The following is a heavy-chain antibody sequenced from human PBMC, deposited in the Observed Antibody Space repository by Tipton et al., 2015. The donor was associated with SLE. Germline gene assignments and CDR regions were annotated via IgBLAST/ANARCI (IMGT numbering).Heavy chain of an antibody. CDR2: SDQRGST. J-gene: IGHJ4*02. D-gene: IGHD2-8*01. CDR3: ARHLCTNGVCPFDY. CDR1: GASFSANY. V-gene: IGHV4-34*01. Sequence: TLSLTCAVSGASFSANYWGWIRQPPGKGLEWIGESDQRGSTNYHPSLKSRVTISLDTSRNQFSLKLSSVTAADTAVYYCARHLCTNGVCPFDYWGQGTLVTVSS.